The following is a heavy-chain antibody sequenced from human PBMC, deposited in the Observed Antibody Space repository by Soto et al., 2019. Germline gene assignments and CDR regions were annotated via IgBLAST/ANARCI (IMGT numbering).Heavy chain of an antibody. CDR1: GYTFTSHY. CDR3: ARGKITYYDFWSGYSQGAFDI. J-gene: IGHJ3*02. CDR2: INPSGGST. D-gene: IGHD3-3*01. V-gene: IGHV1-46*01. Sequence: ASVKVSCKASGYTFTSHYMHWVRQAPGQGLEWMGIINPSGGSTSYAQKFQGRVTMTRDTSTSTVYMELSSLRSEDTAVYYCARGKITYYDFWSGYSQGAFDIWGQGTMVTVSS.